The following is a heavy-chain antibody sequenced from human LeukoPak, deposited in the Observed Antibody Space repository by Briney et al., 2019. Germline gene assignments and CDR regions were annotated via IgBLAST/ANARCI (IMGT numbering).Heavy chain of an antibody. V-gene: IGHV3-23*01. CDR3: AKGTYYYGSGSYYFDY. J-gene: IGHJ4*02. D-gene: IGHD3-10*01. Sequence: KPSETLSLTCAVSGGSISSSNWWSWVRQPPGKGLEWVSAISGSGGSTYYADSVKGRFTISRDNSKNTLYLQMNSLRAEDTAVYYCAKGTYYYGSGSYYFDYWGQGTLVTVSS. CDR1: GGSISSSN. CDR2: ISGSGGST.